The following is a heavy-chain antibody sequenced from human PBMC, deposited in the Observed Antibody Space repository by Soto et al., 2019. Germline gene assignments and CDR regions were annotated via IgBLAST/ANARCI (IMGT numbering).Heavy chain of an antibody. CDR3: ARERYSYGTYYFDY. CDR1: VFTFSDYY. V-gene: IGHV3-11*01. D-gene: IGHD5-18*01. Sequence: GGSLLLSCAASVFTFSDYYMSWIRQAPGKGLEWVSPITSGGSTTYYTDSVKGRLTISRDNAKNSLYLQMNSLRAEDTAVYYCARERYSYGTYYFDYWGQGTMVTVSS. J-gene: IGHJ4*02. CDR2: ITSGGSTT.